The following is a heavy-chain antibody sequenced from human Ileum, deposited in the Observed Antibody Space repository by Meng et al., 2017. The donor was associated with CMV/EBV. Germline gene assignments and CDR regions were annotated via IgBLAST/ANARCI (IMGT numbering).Heavy chain of an antibody. CDR1: GGSISSSSYY. Sequence: SETLSLTCTVSGGSISSSSYYWGWIRQPPGKGLEWIGSSHYSGSTYYNPSLKSRVAISVDTSKNQFSLKLSSVTAADAAVYYCARATSSTIWVDYWGQGTLVTVSS. V-gene: IGHV4-39*07. D-gene: IGHD2-2*01. J-gene: IGHJ4*02. CDR3: ARATSSTIWVDY. CDR2: SHYSGST.